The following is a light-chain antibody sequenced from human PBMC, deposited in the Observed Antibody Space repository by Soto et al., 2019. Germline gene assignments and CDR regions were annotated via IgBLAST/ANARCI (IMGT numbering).Light chain of an antibody. V-gene: IGKV3-20*01. CDR1: QSVSSSY. CDR3: QHYGSSGT. CDR2: GAS. Sequence: EIVLTQSPGTLSLSPGERATLSCRASQSVSSSYLAWYKQKPGQAPMLLIYGASNRATGIPDRFSGSGSGTDFTLTIRRLEPEDFAVDYCQHYGSSGTFGQGTKVDIK. J-gene: IGKJ1*01.